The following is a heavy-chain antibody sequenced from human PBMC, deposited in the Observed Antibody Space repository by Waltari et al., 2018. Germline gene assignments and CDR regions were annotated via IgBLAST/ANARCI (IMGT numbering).Heavy chain of an antibody. J-gene: IGHJ4*02. CDR2: IYSGGGA. D-gene: IGHD3-10*01. Sequence: EVQLLESGGGLIPPGGSLTLSCAASGFTFNNDAMNWIRQAPGKGLEWVSVIYSGGGAYYADSVKGRFTISRDNSKNTLYLQMSSLRLEDTAVYYCVKETAYGYYFDNWGQGTLVSVSS. CDR1: GFTFNNDA. CDR3: VKETAYGYYFDN. V-gene: IGHV3-23*03.